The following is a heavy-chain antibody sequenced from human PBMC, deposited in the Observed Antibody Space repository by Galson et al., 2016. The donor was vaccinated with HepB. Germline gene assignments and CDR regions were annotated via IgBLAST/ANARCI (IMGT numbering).Heavy chain of an antibody. CDR3: TTGYYADYKNHGDDAFYV. D-gene: IGHD3-16*01. CDR2: IKNKVDGGTT. V-gene: IGHV3-15*01. CDR1: GLTFSNAY. Sequence: SLRLSCAASGLTFSNAYVTWVRQAPGKGLEWIGRIKNKVDGGTTDYAVPVRDRFTISRDDSKNTVYLQMSRLRTDDTALYYCTTGYYADYKNHGDDAFYVWGQGTMVTVSS. J-gene: IGHJ3*01.